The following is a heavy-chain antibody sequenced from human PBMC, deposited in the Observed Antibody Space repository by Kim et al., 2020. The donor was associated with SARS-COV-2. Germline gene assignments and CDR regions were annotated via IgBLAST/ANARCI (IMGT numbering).Heavy chain of an antibody. J-gene: IGHJ6*02. Sequence: SETLSLTCAVYGGSFSGYYWSWIRQPPGKGLEWIGEINHSGSTNYNPSLKSRVTISVDTSKNQFSLKLSSVTAADTAVYYCARSIAAAFAKSNYYYYGMDFWGQGTTVTVSS. CDR2: INHSGST. CDR3: ARSIAAAFAKSNYYYYGMDF. D-gene: IGHD6-13*01. CDR1: GGSFSGYY. V-gene: IGHV4-34*01.